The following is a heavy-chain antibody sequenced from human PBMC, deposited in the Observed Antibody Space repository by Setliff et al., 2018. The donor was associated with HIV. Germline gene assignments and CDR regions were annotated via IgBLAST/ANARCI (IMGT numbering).Heavy chain of an antibody. Sequence: SETLSLTCAVSGYSIRSSYWWGWIRQSPGKGLEWIGNVYNSGNTYYNPSLKRRVTMSVDTFKNQFSLKLSSVTAVDTAVCYCARTALWFDKADWYFDLWGRGTLVTVSS. CDR1: GYSIRSSYW. V-gene: IGHV4-28*01. J-gene: IGHJ2*01. CDR3: ARTALWFDKADWYFDL. D-gene: IGHD3-10*01. CDR2: VYNSGNT.